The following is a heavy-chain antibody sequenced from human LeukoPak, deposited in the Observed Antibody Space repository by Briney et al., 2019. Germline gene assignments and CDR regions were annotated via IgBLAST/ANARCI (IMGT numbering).Heavy chain of an antibody. J-gene: IGHJ4*02. CDR1: GGSISSSSYY. D-gene: IGHD5-18*01. Sequence: SETLSLTCTVSGGSISSSSYYWGWMRQPPGKGLEWIGSIYYSGSTYYNPSLKSRVTISVDTSKNQLSLKLNFVTAADTAVYYCARDRGGYTYSHDYWGQGTLVTVSS. CDR3: ARDRGGYTYSHDY. CDR2: IYYSGST. V-gene: IGHV4-39*07.